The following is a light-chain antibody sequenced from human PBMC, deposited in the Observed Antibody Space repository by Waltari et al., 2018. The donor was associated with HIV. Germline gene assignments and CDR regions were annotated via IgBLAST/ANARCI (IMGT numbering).Light chain of an antibody. J-gene: IGLJ3*02. CDR2: KDS. CDR1: ALPRKY. Sequence: SYELTQPPSVSVSPGQTARITCSGDALPRKYSYWYPQKRGQAPVLVIYKDSERPSGIPERFSGSSSGTIVTLTISGVQAEDEADYYCESADSSGSWVFGGGTKLTVL. CDR3: ESADSSGSWV. V-gene: IGLV3-25*03.